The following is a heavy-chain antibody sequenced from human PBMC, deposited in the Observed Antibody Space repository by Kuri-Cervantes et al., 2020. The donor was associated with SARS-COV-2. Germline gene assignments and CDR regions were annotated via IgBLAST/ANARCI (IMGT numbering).Heavy chain of an antibody. CDR2: ISSSSSYT. CDR3: ARTTRGYCSGGSCAGGDY. CDR1: GFTFSDYY. D-gene: IGHD2-15*01. J-gene: IGHJ4*02. Sequence: GESLKISCAASGFTFSDYYMSWIRQAPGKGLEWVSYISSSSSYTNYADSVKGRFTISRDNAKNSLYLQMNSLRAEDTAVYYCARTTRGYCSGGSCAGGDYWGQGTLVTVSS. V-gene: IGHV3-11*06.